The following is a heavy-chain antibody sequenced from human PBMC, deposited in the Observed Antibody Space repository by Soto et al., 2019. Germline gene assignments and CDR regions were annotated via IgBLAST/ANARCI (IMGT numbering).Heavy chain of an antibody. CDR2: VYYSGST. J-gene: IGHJ4*02. D-gene: IGHD3-22*01. V-gene: IGHV4-59*01. CDR3: ARGEYDSSGYYSFDS. Sequence: TXXPLCLPCTVSGGSMRTYYWRWIPQPPGKGMEWIGYVYYSGSTKFNPSLKSRVTISVDTSKNQFSLKLSSVTAADTAVYYCARGEYDSSGYYSFDSWGQGTLVTVSS. CDR1: GGSMRTYY.